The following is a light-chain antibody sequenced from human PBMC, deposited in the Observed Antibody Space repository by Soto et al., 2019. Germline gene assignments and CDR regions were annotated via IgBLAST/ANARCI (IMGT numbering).Light chain of an antibody. CDR1: KLGDKY. J-gene: IGLJ2*01. Sequence: SYELTQPPSVSVSPGQTASITCSGDKLGDKYACWYQQKPGQSPVLVIYQDSKRPSGIPERFSGSNSGNTATLTISGTQAMDEADYYCQAWDGSTPVFGGGTKVTVL. V-gene: IGLV3-1*01. CDR3: QAWDGSTPV. CDR2: QDS.